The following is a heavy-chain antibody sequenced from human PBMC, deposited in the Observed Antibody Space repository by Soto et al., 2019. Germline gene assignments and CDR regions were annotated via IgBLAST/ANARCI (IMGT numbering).Heavy chain of an antibody. CDR2: ISGSGTTI. J-gene: IGHJ4*02. Sequence: GGSLRLSCAASRFMFSTYEMDWVRQAPGKGLEWVSYISGSGTTIYYADSVKGRFTISRDNAKNSLYLQMNSLRAEDSAVYYCARVGSWGLDYWGQGTLVTVSS. CDR1: RFMFSTYE. V-gene: IGHV3-48*03. CDR3: ARVGSWGLDY. D-gene: IGHD6-13*01.